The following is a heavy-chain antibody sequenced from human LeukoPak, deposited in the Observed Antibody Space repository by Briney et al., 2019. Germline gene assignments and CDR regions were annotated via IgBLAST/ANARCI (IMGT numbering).Heavy chain of an antibody. CDR1: GFIFSSYW. Sequence: PGGSLRLSCAASGFIFSSYWMSWVRQAPGKGLEWVANIKRDGSEKYYVDSVKGRFTISRDNAKNSLYLQMNSLRAEDTAVYYCTRRGDSSAHWGQGTLVTVSS. CDR3: TRRGDSSAH. V-gene: IGHV3-7*01. J-gene: IGHJ4*02. CDR2: IKRDGSEK. D-gene: IGHD3-22*01.